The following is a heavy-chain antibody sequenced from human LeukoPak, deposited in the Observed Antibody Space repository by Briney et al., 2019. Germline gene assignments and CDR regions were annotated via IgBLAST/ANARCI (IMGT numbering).Heavy chain of an antibody. V-gene: IGHV3-30*04. Sequence: QPGGSLRLSCAASGFTFSSYAMHWVRQAPGKGLEWVAVISYDGSNKYYADSVKGRFTISRDNSKNTLYLQMNSLRAEDTAVYYCARDWGVEARPGYMDVWGKGTTVTVSS. CDR1: GFTFSSYA. D-gene: IGHD6-6*01. CDR3: ARDWGVEARPGYMDV. J-gene: IGHJ6*03. CDR2: ISYDGSNK.